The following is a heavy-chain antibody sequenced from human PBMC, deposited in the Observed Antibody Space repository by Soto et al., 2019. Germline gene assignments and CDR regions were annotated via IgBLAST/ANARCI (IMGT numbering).Heavy chain of an antibody. Sequence: SETLSLTCAVSGGSISSGGYSWSWIRQPPGKGLEWIGYIYHSGSTYYNPSLKSRVTISVDRSKNQFSLKLSSVTAADTAVYYRARGSGDYYDSSGVLGNWFDPWGQGTLVTVSS. V-gene: IGHV4-30-2*01. D-gene: IGHD3-22*01. CDR3: ARGSGDYYDSSGVLGNWFDP. CDR1: GGSISSGGYS. CDR2: IYHSGST. J-gene: IGHJ5*02.